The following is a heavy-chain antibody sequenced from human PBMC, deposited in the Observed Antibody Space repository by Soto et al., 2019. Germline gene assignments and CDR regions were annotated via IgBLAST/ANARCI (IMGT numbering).Heavy chain of an antibody. V-gene: IGHV3-49*03. D-gene: IGHD2-15*01. CDR2: IRSKAYGGTT. Sequence: GGCLRRSCTASGFTFGDYAMSGFRQAPGKGLGRVGFIRSKAYGGTTEYAASVKGRFTISRDDPKSIAYLQMNSLKTEDTAVYYCTRAGVNVVVVVRYWGQGTLVTVSS. CDR3: TRAGVNVVVVVRY. J-gene: IGHJ4*02. CDR1: GFTFGDYA.